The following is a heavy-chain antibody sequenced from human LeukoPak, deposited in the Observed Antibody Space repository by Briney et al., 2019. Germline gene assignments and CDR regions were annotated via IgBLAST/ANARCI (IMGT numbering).Heavy chain of an antibody. V-gene: IGHV4-61*01. CDR3: ARVVVWHHHFDY. CDR1: GGSVSSGSYY. Sequence: SETLSLTCTVSGGSVSSGSYYWRWIRQPPGTGLEWIGYIYYSGSTNYNPSLKSRVTISVDTSKNQFSLKLSSVTAADTAVYYCARVVVWHHHFDYWGQGTLVTVSS. J-gene: IGHJ4*02. CDR2: IYYSGST. D-gene: IGHD6-13*01.